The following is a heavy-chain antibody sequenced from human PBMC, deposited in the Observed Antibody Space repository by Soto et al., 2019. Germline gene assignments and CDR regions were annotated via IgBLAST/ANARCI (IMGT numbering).Heavy chain of an antibody. CDR1: GFTVSNNF. J-gene: IGHJ4*02. D-gene: IGHD3-16*01. CDR3: ARDGNGQRGSPH. CDR2: IYSGGSI. V-gene: IGHV3-53*02. Sequence: VQLVESGGGLIQAGGSLRLSCAVSGFTVSNNFMMWVRQAPGKGLEWVSLIYSGGSISYVDSVKGRFTISRDGSMNMLYLQMNSLTAEDTAVYYCARDGNGQRGSPHWGQGTLVTVSS.